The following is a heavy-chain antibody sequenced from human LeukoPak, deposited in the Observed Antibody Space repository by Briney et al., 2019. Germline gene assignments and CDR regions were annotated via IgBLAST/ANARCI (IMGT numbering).Heavy chain of an antibody. CDR3: ARARTGSYYSTFEF. Sequence: PGGSLRLSCTASGFTFSAYAMHWVRQAPGKGLEWVVVISYGETNYYYAESVKGRFSISRDDSKNTLVLQMNSLTTEDTGVYYCARARTGSYYSTFEFWGPGTLVSVSS. CDR2: ISYGETNY. CDR1: GFTFSAYA. J-gene: IGHJ4*02. D-gene: IGHD3-10*01. V-gene: IGHV3-30*04.